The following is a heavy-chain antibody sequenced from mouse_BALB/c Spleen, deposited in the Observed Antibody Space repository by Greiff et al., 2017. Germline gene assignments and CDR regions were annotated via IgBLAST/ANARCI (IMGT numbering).Heavy chain of an antibody. CDR3: ARDGSSLSYAMDY. V-gene: IGHV3-6*02. D-gene: IGHD1-1*01. CDR1: GYSITSGYY. CDR2: ISYDGSN. J-gene: IGHJ4*01. Sequence: ESGPGLVKPSQSLSLTCSVTGYSITSGYYWNWIRQFPGNKLEWMGYISYDGSNNYNPSLKNRISITRDTSKNQFFLKLNSVTTEDTATYYCARDGSSLSYAMDYWGQGTSVTVSS.